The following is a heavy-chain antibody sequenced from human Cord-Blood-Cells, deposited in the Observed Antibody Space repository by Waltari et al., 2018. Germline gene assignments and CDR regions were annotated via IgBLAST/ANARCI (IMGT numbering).Heavy chain of an antibody. CDR1: GFTSSNAW. CDR2: IKSKTDGGTT. J-gene: IGHJ4*02. CDR3: TTDKLGPSYYFDY. Sequence: EVQLVESGGGLVKPGGSLRLSCAASGFTSSNAWMSWVRQAPGKGLEWVGRIKSKTDGGTTDYAAPVKGRFTISRDDSKNTLYLQMNSLKTEDTAVYYCTTDKLGPSYYFDYWGQGTLVTVSS. D-gene: IGHD7-27*01. V-gene: IGHV3-15*01.